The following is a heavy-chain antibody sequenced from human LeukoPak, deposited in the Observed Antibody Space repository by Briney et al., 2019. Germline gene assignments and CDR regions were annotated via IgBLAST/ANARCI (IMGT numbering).Heavy chain of an antibody. J-gene: IGHJ5*02. Sequence: GRSLRLSCAASGFTFSKYGMQWVRQAPGKGLEWVAFIWYDGSNKYYADSVKGRFTISRDNSKNTLFLQMNSLRAEDTAVYYCNRDFASRNWFDPWGQGTLVTVSS. CDR2: IWYDGSNK. V-gene: IGHV3-33*01. CDR1: GFTFSKYG. CDR3: NRDFASRNWFDP.